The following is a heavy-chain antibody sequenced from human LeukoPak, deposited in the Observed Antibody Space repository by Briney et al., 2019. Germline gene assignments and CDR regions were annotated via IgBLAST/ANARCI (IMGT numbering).Heavy chain of an antibody. V-gene: IGHV3-33*06. J-gene: IGHJ4*02. Sequence: GGSLRLSCAASGFTFSGYGMHWVRLAPGKGLEWVADIWFDGKNEHFAASVKGRFTISRDNSKNTLHLQMKSLRAEDTAVYYCAKKTSEYGDASSPDYWGQGTLVTVSS. CDR1: GFTFSGYG. CDR3: AKKTSEYGDASSPDY. D-gene: IGHD4-17*01. CDR2: IWFDGKNE.